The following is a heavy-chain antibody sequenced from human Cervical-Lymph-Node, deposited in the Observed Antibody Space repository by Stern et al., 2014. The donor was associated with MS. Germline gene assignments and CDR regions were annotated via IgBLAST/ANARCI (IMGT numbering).Heavy chain of an antibody. CDR2: MWRDGSNG. V-gene: IGHV3-30-3*01. D-gene: IGHD2-15*01. CDR1: GFTLSSHV. CDR3: AREDGGFDF. J-gene: IGHJ4*02. Sequence: DPLVESGGGVVQPGRTLRLSCAASGFTLSSHVMHWIRQAPGKGLVCVSGMWRDGSNGFYADSVKGRFTISRDNSKNTLYLQMNSLRTEDTAVYYCAREDGGFDFWGQGTLVTVSS.